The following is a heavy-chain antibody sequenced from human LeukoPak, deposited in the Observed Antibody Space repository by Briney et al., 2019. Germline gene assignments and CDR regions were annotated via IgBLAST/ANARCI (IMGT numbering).Heavy chain of an antibody. CDR1: GYTFTSYG. CDR3: ARDEENEGTQQLVRFSTGIDAFDI. Sequence: ASVKVSCKASGYTFTSYGISWVRQAPGQGLEWMGWISAYNGNTNYAQKLQGRVTLTTDTSTSTAYMELRSLRSDDTAVYYCARDEENEGTQQLVRFSTGIDAFDIWGQGTMVTVSS. J-gene: IGHJ3*02. V-gene: IGHV1-18*01. CDR2: ISAYNGNT. D-gene: IGHD6-13*01.